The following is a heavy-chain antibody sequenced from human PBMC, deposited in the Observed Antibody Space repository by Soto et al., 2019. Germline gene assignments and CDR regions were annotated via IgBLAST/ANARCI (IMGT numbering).Heavy chain of an antibody. CDR2: IYYSGST. CDR1: GGSISSYY. Sequence: SETLSLTCTVSGGSISSYYWSWIRQPPGKGLEWIGYIYYSGSTNYNPSLKSRVTISVDTSKNQFSLKLSSVTAADTAVHYCARVGHDYGEDGWFDPWGQGTLVTVSS. CDR3: ARVGHDYGEDGWFDP. V-gene: IGHV4-59*01. D-gene: IGHD4-17*01. J-gene: IGHJ5*02.